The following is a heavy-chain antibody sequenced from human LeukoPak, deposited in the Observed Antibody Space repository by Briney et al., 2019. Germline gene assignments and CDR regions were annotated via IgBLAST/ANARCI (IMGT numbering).Heavy chain of an antibody. D-gene: IGHD4-23*01. CDR3: VRDLDLGGYSSFEY. Sequence: GGSLRLSCAASGFTFSSYFWMHWVRQAPGKGLVWVSRIKSDGSSSTYADSVKGRFTISGDSAKNSLYLQMNTLRAEDTAVYYCVRDLDLGGYSSFEYWGQGTLVTVSS. J-gene: IGHJ4*02. CDR2: IKSDGSSS. V-gene: IGHV3-74*01. CDR1: GFTFSSYFW.